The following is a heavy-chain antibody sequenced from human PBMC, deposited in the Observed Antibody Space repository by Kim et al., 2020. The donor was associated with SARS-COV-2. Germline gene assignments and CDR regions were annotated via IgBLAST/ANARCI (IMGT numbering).Heavy chain of an antibody. J-gene: IGHJ5*02. D-gene: IGHD3-22*01. Sequence: PSLKSRVTMSVDTSKNQFSLKLSSVTAADTAVYYCASSDYYYDSRSFDPWGQGTLVTVSS. CDR3: ASSDYYYDSRSFDP. V-gene: IGHV4-4*07.